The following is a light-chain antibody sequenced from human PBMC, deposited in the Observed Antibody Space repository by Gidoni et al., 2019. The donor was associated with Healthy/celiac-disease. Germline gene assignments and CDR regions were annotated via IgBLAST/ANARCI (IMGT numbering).Light chain of an antibody. Sequence: EIVLTQSPATLSLSPGERATFSCRASQSVSSYLAWYQQKPGQAPRLLIYDASNRATGIPARLSGSGSGTDFTLTISSLVPEDFAVYYCQQRSNWPPLTFGGGTKVEIK. CDR1: QSVSSY. CDR3: QQRSNWPPLT. CDR2: DAS. J-gene: IGKJ4*01. V-gene: IGKV3-11*01.